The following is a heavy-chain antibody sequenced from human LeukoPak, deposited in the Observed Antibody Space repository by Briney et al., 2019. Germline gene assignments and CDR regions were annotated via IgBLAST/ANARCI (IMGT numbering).Heavy chain of an antibody. Sequence: ASVKVSCKASGYTFTSYYMHWVRQAPGQGLEWMGRINPNSGGTNYAQKFQGRVTMTRDTSISTAYMELSRLRSDDAAVCYCAREMTGVSDYWGQGTLVTVSS. D-gene: IGHD3-10*01. CDR1: GYTFTSYY. CDR2: INPNSGGT. J-gene: IGHJ4*02. CDR3: AREMTGVSDY. V-gene: IGHV1-2*06.